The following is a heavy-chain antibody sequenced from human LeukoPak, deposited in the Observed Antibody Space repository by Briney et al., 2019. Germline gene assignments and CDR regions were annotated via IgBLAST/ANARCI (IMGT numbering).Heavy chain of an antibody. D-gene: IGHD6-19*01. CDR3: ARDTQWVVRWLDY. Sequence: VPSVKVSCKVSRYTLTSIGTSWVRHAPGQGLEWMGWISAYNGNTNYAQKLQGRVTMTTDTSTSTAYMELRSLRSEDTAVYYCARDTQWVVRWLDYWGQGTLVTVSS. CDR2: ISAYNGNT. V-gene: IGHV1-18*04. J-gene: IGHJ4*02. CDR1: RYTLTSIG.